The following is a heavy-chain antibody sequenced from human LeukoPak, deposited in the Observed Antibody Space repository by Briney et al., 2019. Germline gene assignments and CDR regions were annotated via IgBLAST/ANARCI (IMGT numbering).Heavy chain of an antibody. CDR2: IYYSGST. CDR3: AREKVWGSAFDY. V-gene: IGHV4-39*07. CDR1: GGSISSSSYY. D-gene: IGHD3-16*01. Sequence: SETLSLTCTVSGGSISSSSYYWGWIRQPPGKGLEWLGSIYYSGSTYYNPSLKSRVPISVDTSKNQFSLKLSSVTPADTAGYYCAREKVWGSAFDYWGQGTLVTVSS. J-gene: IGHJ4*02.